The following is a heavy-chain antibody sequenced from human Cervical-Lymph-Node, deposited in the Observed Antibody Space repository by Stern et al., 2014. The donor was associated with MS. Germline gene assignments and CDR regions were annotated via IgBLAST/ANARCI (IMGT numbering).Heavy chain of an antibody. D-gene: IGHD3-16*01. V-gene: IGHV4-59*01. Sequence: QLQLQESGPGLVKPSETLSLTCTVPGGSISGYFWSWIRQPPGKGLEWIGYIYYSGTTKYNPSLKSRITISVDTSKNQFSLRVSSATAADTALYYCARGNYAGDVWGQGTTVTVSS. J-gene: IGHJ3*01. CDR3: ARGNYAGDV. CDR1: GGSISGYF. CDR2: IYYSGTT.